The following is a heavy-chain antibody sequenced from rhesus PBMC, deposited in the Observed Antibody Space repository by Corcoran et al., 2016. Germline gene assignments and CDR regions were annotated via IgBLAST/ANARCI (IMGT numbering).Heavy chain of an antibody. CDR2: IFGSGSST. Sequence: QLQLQESGPGLVKPSETLSVTCAVSGGSTSSSYWSWIRQAPGKGLEWIGYIFGSGSSTNYNPSFKSQVHLSVDTSKNQLSLKLSCVTTADTAVYYCARGRVYSGRVGGFDFWGQGLRVTVSS. CDR3: ARGRVYSGRVGGFDF. CDR1: GGSTSSSY. V-gene: IGHV4-169*01. D-gene: IGHD3-16*01. J-gene: IGHJ3*01.